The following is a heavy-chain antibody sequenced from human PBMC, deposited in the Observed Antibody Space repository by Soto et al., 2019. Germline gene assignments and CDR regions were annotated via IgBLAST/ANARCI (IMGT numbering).Heavy chain of an antibody. CDR3: ALRYIVGAAPDAFDI. V-gene: IGHV2-5*02. Sequence: QITLKESGPTLVKPTQTLTLTCTFSGFSLSTSGVGVGWIRQPPGKALEWLALIYWDDDKRYSPSLKSRLTNTQDTSTNQVPLTMPNMDPVDTAKYYCALRYIVGAAPDAFDIWGQGKMVTVSS. J-gene: IGHJ3*02. CDR1: GFSLSTSGVG. CDR2: IYWDDDK. D-gene: IGHD1-26*01.